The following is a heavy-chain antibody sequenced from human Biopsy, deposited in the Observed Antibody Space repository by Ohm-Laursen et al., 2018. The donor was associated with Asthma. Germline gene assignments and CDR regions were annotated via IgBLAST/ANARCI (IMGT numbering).Heavy chain of an antibody. Sequence: TLSLTCIVSGDAMSTSGSYWGWIRQSPGKGLEWIGSIYYSGRTYSNPSLESRVTISANTSKNLFSLKVTSVTAADTAVYYCARAVSSSSYWYFDLWGRGDLVTVSS. CDR2: IYYSGRT. CDR1: GDAMSTSGSY. V-gene: IGHV4-39*02. CDR3: ARAVSSSSYWYFDL. D-gene: IGHD6-6*01. J-gene: IGHJ2*01.